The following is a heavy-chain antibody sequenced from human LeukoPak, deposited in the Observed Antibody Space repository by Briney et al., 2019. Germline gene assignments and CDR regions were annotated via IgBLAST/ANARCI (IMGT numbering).Heavy chain of an antibody. J-gene: IGHJ4*02. V-gene: IGHV3-15*01. Sequence: GGSLRLSCAASGFTFSNAWMSWVRQAPGKGLEWVGRIKSKTDSGTTDYAAPVKGRFTISRDDSKNTLYLQMNSLKTVDTAVYYCTTRTANLRYFDYWGQGTLVTVSS. D-gene: IGHD1-14*01. CDR1: GFTFSNAW. CDR3: TTRTANLRYFDY. CDR2: IKSKTDSGTT.